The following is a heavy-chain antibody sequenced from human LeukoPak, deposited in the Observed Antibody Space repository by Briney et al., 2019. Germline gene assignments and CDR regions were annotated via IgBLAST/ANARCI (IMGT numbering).Heavy chain of an antibody. J-gene: IGHJ3*02. CDR3: AKDRRFGANDAFDI. CDR1: GFTFSSYG. V-gene: IGHV3-33*06. Sequence: PGGSLRLSCAASGFTFSSYGMHWVRQAPGKGLEWVAVIWYDGSNKYYADSVKGRFTISRDNSKSTLYLQMNSLRAEDTAVYYCAKDRRFGANDAFDIWGQGTTVTVSS. CDR2: IWYDGSNK. D-gene: IGHD3-10*01.